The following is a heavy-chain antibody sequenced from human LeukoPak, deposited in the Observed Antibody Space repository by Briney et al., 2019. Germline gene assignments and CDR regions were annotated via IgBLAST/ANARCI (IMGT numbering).Heavy chain of an antibody. Sequence: SETLSLTCTVSGGSISSYYWSWIRQPAGKGLEWIGRIYTSGRSHYNPSLKSRVTMSVDTSKNQFSLNLSSVTAADTAVYYYARELGSNGWFDPWGQGTLVTVSS. CDR3: ARELGSNGWFDP. D-gene: IGHD6-13*01. CDR1: GGSISSYY. J-gene: IGHJ5*02. CDR2: IYTSGRS. V-gene: IGHV4-4*07.